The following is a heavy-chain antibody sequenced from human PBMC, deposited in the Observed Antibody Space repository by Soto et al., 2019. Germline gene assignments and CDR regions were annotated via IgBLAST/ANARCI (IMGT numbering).Heavy chain of an antibody. V-gene: IGHV3-30*18. J-gene: IGHJ4*02. CDR2: ISYDGSNK. CDR3: AKDFEHYDYVWGSYRPGSWFDY. CDR1: GFTFSSYG. D-gene: IGHD3-16*02. Sequence: GGSLRLSCAASGFTFSSYGMHWVRQAPGKGLEWVAVISYDGSNKYCADSVKGRFTISRDNSKNTLYLQMNSLRAEDTAVYYCAKDFEHYDYVWGSYRPGSWFDYWGQGTLVTVSS.